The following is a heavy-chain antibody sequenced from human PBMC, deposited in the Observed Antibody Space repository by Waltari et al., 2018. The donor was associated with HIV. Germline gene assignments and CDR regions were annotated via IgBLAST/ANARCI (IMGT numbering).Heavy chain of an antibody. V-gene: IGHV3-33*01. CDR1: GFTFSSYG. D-gene: IGHD3-22*01. CDR2: VWYYGKNK. J-gene: IGHJ4*02. Sequence: QVQLVESGGGVVQPGRSLRLSCAASGFTFSSYGMHWVRQAPGKGLEGLAVVWYYGKNKYYADSVKGRFTVSRDNSKNTLFLQMNSLRVDDTAVYYCARTPYDTSGYCFDYWGQGTLVTVSS. CDR3: ARTPYDTSGYCFDY.